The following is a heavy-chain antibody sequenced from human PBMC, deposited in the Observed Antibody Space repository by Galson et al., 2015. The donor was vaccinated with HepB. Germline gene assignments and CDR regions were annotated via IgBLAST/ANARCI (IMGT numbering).Heavy chain of an antibody. D-gene: IGHD6-25*01. CDR2: ISYDGSNK. Sequence: SLRLSCAASGFTFSSYAMHWVRQAPGEGLEWVAVISYDGSNKYYADSVKGRFTISRDNSKNTLYLQMNSLRAEDTAVYYCARARGGQGYFDYWGQGTLVTVSS. CDR3: ARARGGQGYFDY. J-gene: IGHJ4*02. V-gene: IGHV3-30-3*01. CDR1: GFTFSSYA.